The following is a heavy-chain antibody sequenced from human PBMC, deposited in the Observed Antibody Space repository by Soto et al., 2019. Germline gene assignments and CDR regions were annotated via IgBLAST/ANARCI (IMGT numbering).Heavy chain of an antibody. CDR1: GFTFSSYE. J-gene: IGHJ4*02. D-gene: IGHD3-22*01. Sequence: EVQLVESGGGLVQPGGSLRLSCAASGFTFSSYEMHWVRQAPGKGLEWVSYISSSGSTTYYADSVKGRFTISRDNAKNSLYLQMNSLRAEDTAVYYCARDLYDSSGYCPLDYWGQGTLVTVSS. CDR2: ISSSGSTT. V-gene: IGHV3-48*03. CDR3: ARDLYDSSGYCPLDY.